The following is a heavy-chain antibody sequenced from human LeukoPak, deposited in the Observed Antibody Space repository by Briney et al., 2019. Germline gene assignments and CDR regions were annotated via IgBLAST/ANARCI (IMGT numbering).Heavy chain of an antibody. D-gene: IGHD6-13*01. CDR3: ARTAAGF. CDR2: ISGSGGST. J-gene: IGHJ4*02. V-gene: IGHV3-23*01. Sequence: ETLSLTCTVSGGSIRSYYWNWIRHPAGKGLERVSAISGSGGSTYYADSVKGRFTISRDNSKNTLYLQMNSLRAEDTAVYYCARTAAGFWGQGTLVTVSS. CDR1: GGSIRSYY.